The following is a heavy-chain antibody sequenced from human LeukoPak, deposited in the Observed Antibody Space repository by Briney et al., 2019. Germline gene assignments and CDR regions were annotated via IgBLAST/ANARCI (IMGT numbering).Heavy chain of an antibody. J-gene: IGHJ6*02. V-gene: IGHV1-2*02. CDR1: GYTFTGYY. CDR2: INPNSGGT. CDR3: ARYRYCSSTSCSHYYYGMDV. Sequence: ASVKVSCKASGYTFTGYYMHWVRQARGQGLEWMGWINPNSGGTNYAQKFQGRVTMTRDASISTAYMELSRLRSDDTAVYYCARYRYCSSTSCSHYYYGMDVWGQGTTVTVSS. D-gene: IGHD2-2*01.